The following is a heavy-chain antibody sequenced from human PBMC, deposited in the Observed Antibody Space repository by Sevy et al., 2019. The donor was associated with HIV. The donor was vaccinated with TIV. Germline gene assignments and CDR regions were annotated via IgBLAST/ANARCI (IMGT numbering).Heavy chain of an antibody. Sequence: GGSLRLSCTASGFTFSSYSINWVRQAPGKGLEWISYISSSSSTIYYADSVRGRFTISRDNAKKSLYLEMSSLRDEDTAIYYWARDGGGWELAYFDYWGQGTLVTVSS. CDR1: GFTFSSYS. J-gene: IGHJ4*02. V-gene: IGHV3-48*02. CDR3: ARDGGGWELAYFDY. CDR2: ISSSSSTI. D-gene: IGHD1-26*01.